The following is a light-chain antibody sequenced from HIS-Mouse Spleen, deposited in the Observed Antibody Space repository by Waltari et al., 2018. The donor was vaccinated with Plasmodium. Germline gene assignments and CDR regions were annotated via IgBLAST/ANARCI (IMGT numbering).Light chain of an antibody. CDR3: CSYAGSSTFVV. CDR1: RSDVGSYHL. V-gene: IGLV2-23*03. Sequence: QSALTQPASVSGSPGQSLTISCPGTRSDVGSYHLVSWYQQHPGKAPKLMIYEGSKRPSGVSNRFSGSKSGNTASLTISGLQAEDEADYYCCSYAGSSTFVVFGGGTKLTVL. CDR2: EGS. J-gene: IGLJ2*01.